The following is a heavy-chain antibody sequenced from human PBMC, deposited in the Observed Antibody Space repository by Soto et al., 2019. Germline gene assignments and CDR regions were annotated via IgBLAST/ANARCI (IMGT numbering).Heavy chain of an antibody. J-gene: IGHJ4*02. V-gene: IGHV3-23*01. CDR3: AKGLAAMAVAGTGPFDY. CDR1: GFSFESYA. CDR2: ISGSGTTT. Sequence: EVQLLESGGGLVQPGGSLRLSCAASGFSFESYAMSWVRQTPGKGLEWLAAISGSGTTTYFADSVKGRFTGSRDNSKNTLYLQMNRLRVDDTAVYYCAKGLAAMAVAGTGPFDYWGQGALVTVSA. D-gene: IGHD6-19*01.